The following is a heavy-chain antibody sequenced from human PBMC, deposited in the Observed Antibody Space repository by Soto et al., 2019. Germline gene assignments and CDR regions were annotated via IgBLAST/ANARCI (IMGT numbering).Heavy chain of an antibody. D-gene: IGHD3-22*01. CDR1: GFTFSSYD. CDR3: ARGTYYYDSSGYYFDY. J-gene: IGHJ4*02. CDR2: IGTAGDT. Sequence: GGSLRLSCAASGFTFSSYDMHWVRQATGKGLEWVSAIGTAGDTYYPGSVKGRFTISRENAKNSLYLQTNSLRAEDTAVYYCARGTYYYDSSGYYFDYWGQGTLVTVSS. V-gene: IGHV3-13*01.